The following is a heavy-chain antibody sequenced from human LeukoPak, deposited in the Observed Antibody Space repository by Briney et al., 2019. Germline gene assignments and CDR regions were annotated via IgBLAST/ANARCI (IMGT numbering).Heavy chain of an antibody. CDR1: GDSITSGTYY. CDR2: IYYSGST. J-gene: IGHJ5*02. Sequence: SETLSLTCTVSGDSITSGTYYWTWIRQPAGKGLEWIGYIYYSGSTNYNPSLKSRVTISLDTSKNQFSLNLTSVTAADTAVYYCARFTPQGYGWGGYNRFDPWGQGTLVTVSS. D-gene: IGHD3-16*01. CDR3: ARFTPQGYGWGGYNRFDP. V-gene: IGHV4-61*10.